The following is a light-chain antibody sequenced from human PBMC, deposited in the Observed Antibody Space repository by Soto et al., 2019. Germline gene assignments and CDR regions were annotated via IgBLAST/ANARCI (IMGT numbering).Light chain of an antibody. CDR1: QSVFSSY. Sequence: EIVLTQSPGTLSFSPGERATLTCRASQSVFSSYLAWFQQKPGQAPRLLIYGASSRATGIPDRFSGSGSGTDFTLTISRLEPEDVAVYYCQQYGNAPFTFGPGTKVDIK. CDR2: GAS. V-gene: IGKV3-20*01. J-gene: IGKJ3*01. CDR3: QQYGNAPFT.